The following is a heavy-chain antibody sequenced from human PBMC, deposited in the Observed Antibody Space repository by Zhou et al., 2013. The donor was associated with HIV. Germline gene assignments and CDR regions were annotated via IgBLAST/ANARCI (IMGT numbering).Heavy chain of an antibody. CDR1: GYTFNRYD. CDR3: ARALSARWGGGGFYYMDV. CDR2: ISGDNGNT. J-gene: IGHJ6*03. Sequence: QVRLVQSGDEVKKPGASVKVSCKTTGYTFNRYDVSWVRQAPGQGLEWMGWISGDNGNTNYAQKLQGRVSVTTDASTNTAYMELRSLRSDDTAVYYCARALSARWGGGGFYYMDVWGKGTPVTVSS. V-gene: IGHV1-18*01. D-gene: IGHD6-25*01.